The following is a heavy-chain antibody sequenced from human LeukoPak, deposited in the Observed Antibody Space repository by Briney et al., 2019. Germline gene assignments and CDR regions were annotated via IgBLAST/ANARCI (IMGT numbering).Heavy chain of an antibody. CDR2: ISGSGGST. CDR1: GFTFSSYA. Sequence: PGGSLRLSCAAYGFTFSSYAMSWVRQAPGKGLEWVSAISGSGGSTYYADSVKGRFTISRDNSKNTLYLQMNSLRAEDTAVYYCAKVGRITMIVVAPSKGGFDYWGQGTLVTVSS. J-gene: IGHJ4*02. CDR3: AKVGRITMIVVAPSKGGFDY. V-gene: IGHV3-23*01. D-gene: IGHD3-22*01.